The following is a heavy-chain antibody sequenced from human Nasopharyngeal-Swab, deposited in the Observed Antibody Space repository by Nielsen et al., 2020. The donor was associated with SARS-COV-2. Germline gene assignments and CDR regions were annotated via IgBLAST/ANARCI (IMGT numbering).Heavy chain of an antibody. Sequence: GESLKISCAASGFTFSSYAMHWVRQVTGKGLEWVSAIGIAGDPYYAGSVKGRFTISRENAKNSLYLQMNSLRAGDTAVYYCARGGRGSQYYMDVWGKGTTVTVSS. CDR2: IGIAGDP. CDR3: ARGGRGSQYYMDV. CDR1: GFTFSSYA. D-gene: IGHD1-26*01. J-gene: IGHJ6*03. V-gene: IGHV3-13*05.